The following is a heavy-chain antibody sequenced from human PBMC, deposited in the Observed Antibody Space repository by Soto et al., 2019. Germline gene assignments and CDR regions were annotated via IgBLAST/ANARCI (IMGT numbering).Heavy chain of an antibody. CDR1: CGSISSYY. V-gene: IGHV4-59*01. Sequence: SETLSLTCTVSCGSISSYYWSWIRQPPGKGLEWIGYIYYSGSTHYNPSLKSRVTISVDTSKNQFSLKLSSVTAADTAVYYCAGLYSSSPFFNYWGQGTLVTVSS. CDR3: AGLYSSSPFFNY. J-gene: IGHJ4*02. D-gene: IGHD6-6*01. CDR2: IYYSGST.